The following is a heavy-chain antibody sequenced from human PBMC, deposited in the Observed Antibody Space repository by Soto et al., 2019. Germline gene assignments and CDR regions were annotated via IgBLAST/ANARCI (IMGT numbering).Heavy chain of an antibody. D-gene: IGHD3-22*01. CDR1: GFTFGTYA. Sequence: GGSLRLSCVASGFTFGTYAIHWVRQAPGKGLEWLAVISYDAKREYFADSVRGRFTVSRDNSGDTLYLQMNTLRPEDTAVYYCARDRHFYDSNGDLAFDMWGQGTMVTVSS. J-gene: IGHJ3*02. V-gene: IGHV3-30*04. CDR3: ARDRHFYDSNGDLAFDM. CDR2: ISYDAKRE.